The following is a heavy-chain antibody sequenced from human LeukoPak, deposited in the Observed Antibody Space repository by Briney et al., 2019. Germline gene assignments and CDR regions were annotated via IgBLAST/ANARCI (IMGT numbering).Heavy chain of an antibody. CDR2: MNPNSGNT. CDR1: GYTFTSYG. D-gene: IGHD1-26*01. Sequence: ATVKVSSKASGYTFTSYGINWVRQATGQGLEWMGWMNPNSGNTGYAQNFQGRVTMTRNTSITTAYMELSSLISEDTAVYYCARGPLGAVGIVRMDVWGQGTTVTVSS. J-gene: IGHJ6*02. CDR3: ARGPLGAVGIVRMDV. V-gene: IGHV1-8*01.